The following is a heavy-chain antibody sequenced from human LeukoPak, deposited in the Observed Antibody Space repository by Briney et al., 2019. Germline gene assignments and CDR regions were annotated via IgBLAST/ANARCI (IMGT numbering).Heavy chain of an antibody. J-gene: IGHJ6*02. CDR1: GFTFSSYW. Sequence: GGSLRLSCAASGFTFSSYWMHWVRLAPGKGLVWVSRINSDGSSTSYADSVKGRFTISRDNAKNTLYLQMNSLRAEDTAVYYCARQTDYYDFWSGYYRPVIDYYYGMDVWGQGTTVTVSS. V-gene: IGHV3-74*01. D-gene: IGHD3-3*01. CDR2: INSDGSST. CDR3: ARQTDYYDFWSGYYRPVIDYYYGMDV.